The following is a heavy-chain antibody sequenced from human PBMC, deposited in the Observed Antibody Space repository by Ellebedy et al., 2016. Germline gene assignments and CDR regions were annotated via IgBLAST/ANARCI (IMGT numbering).Heavy chain of an antibody. Sequence: GGSLRLSXAASGFTFSSYAMSWVRQAPGKGLEWVSAISGSGGSTYYADSVKGRFTISRDNSKNTLYLQMNSLRAEDTAVYYCAKGPAGTPYNWFDPWGQGTLVTVSS. CDR2: ISGSGGST. D-gene: IGHD6-13*01. CDR3: AKGPAGTPYNWFDP. J-gene: IGHJ5*02. V-gene: IGHV3-23*01. CDR1: GFTFSSYA.